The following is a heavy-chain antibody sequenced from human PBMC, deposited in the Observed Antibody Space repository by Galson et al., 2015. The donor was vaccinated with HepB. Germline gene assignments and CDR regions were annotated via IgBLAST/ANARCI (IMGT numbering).Heavy chain of an antibody. CDR2: IYPGDSDT. Sequence: QSGAEVKKPGESLEISCKGSGYSFTSYWIGWVRQMPGKGLEWMGIIYPGDSDTRYSPSFQGQVTISADKSISTAYLQWSSLKASDTAMYYCARRVGADSSIAAAGPFDYWGQGTLVTVSS. CDR1: GYSFTSYW. D-gene: IGHD6-13*01. J-gene: IGHJ4*02. CDR3: ARRVGADSSIAAAGPFDY. V-gene: IGHV5-51*01.